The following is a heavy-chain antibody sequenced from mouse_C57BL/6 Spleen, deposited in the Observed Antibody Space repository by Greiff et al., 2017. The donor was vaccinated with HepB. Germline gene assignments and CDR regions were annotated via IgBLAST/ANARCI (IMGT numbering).Heavy chain of an antibody. CDR3: TRDLYYGSTYFDY. D-gene: IGHD1-1*01. Sequence: VQLQQSGTVLARPGASVKMSCKTSGYTFTSYWMHWVKQRPGQGLDWIGAIYPGNSDTSYNQKFKGKAKLTAVTSASTAYMELSSLTKEDSAVYYWTRDLYYGSTYFDYWGQGTTLTVSS. CDR1: GYTFTSYW. V-gene: IGHV1-5*01. CDR2: IYPGNSDT. J-gene: IGHJ2*01.